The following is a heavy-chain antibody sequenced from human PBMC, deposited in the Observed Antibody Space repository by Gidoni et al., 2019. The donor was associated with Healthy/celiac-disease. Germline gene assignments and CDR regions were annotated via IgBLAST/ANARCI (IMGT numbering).Heavy chain of an antibody. J-gene: IGHJ6*02. V-gene: IGHV1-69*01. CDR3: ARARMVVRGPYYYYGMDV. Sequence: QVQLVQSGAEVKKPGSSVKVSCKASGGTFSSYAISWVRQAPGQGLEWMGGIIPIFGTANYAQKFQGRVTITADESTSTAYMELSSLRSEDTAVYYCARARMVVRGPYYYYGMDVWGQGTTVTVSS. CDR2: IIPIFGTA. D-gene: IGHD3-10*01. CDR1: GGTFSSYA.